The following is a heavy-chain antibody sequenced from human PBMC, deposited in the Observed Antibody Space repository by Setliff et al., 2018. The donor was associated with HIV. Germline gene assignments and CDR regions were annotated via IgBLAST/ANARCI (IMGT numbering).Heavy chain of an antibody. CDR1: GGSIMSDGYY. Sequence: PSETLSLTCTVSGGSIMSDGYYWNWIRQRPGKGLEWIGYIYSGGSSNYNPSLKSRVTISLDTSKNHFSLQLTSLTAADTAVYYCARGGPSSKYFDLWGRGTLVTVSS. D-gene: IGHD2-2*01. V-gene: IGHV4-61*03. J-gene: IGHJ2*01. CDR3: ARGGPSSKYFDL. CDR2: IYSGGSS.